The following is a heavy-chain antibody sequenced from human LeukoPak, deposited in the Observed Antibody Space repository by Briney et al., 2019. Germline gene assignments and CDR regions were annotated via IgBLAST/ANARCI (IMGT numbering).Heavy chain of an antibody. CDR1: GFTFSDYF. Sequence: PGGSLRLSCAASGFTFSDYFMSWIRQAPGKGLEWLSHISSCGTGYYTDSVKGRATISRDNAKNSLYLQMNSLRAEDTAVYYCARPAYCGGNCYYFPDYWGQGTLVTVSS. J-gene: IGHJ4*02. D-gene: IGHD2-21*02. CDR2: ISSCGTG. V-gene: IGHV3-11*04. CDR3: ARPAYCGGNCYYFPDY.